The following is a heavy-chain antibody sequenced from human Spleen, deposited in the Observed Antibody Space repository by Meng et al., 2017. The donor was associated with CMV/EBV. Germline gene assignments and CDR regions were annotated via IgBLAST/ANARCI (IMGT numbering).Heavy chain of an antibody. V-gene: IGHV1-2*02. CDR2: ISPNSGGT. J-gene: IGHJ6*02. CDR1: GYTFTGYY. CDR3: ARKVLSHYYYYGMDV. Sequence: ASVKVSCKASGYTFTGYYIHWVRQAPGQGLEWMGWISPNSGGTNYAQKFRGRVTMTRDASITTGYMELRRLRSDDTAVYYCARKVLSHYYYYGMDVWGQGTSVTVSS.